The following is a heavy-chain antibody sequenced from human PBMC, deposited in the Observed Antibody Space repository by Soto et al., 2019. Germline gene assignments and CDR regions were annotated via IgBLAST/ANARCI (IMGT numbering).Heavy chain of an antibody. D-gene: IGHD3-16*01. J-gene: IGHJ4*02. CDR3: ARSVTFGGAMYYFDY. Sequence: SETLSLTCTVSGGSISSYYWSWIRQPPGKGLEWIGYIYYSGSTNYTPSLKSRVTISVDTSKNQFSLKLSPVTAADTAIYYCARSVTFGGAMYYFDYWGQGTLVTVSS. CDR2: IYYSGST. CDR1: GGSISSYY. V-gene: IGHV4-59*08.